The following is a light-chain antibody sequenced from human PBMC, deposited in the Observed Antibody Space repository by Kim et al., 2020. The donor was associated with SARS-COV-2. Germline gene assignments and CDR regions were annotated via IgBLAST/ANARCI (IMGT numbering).Light chain of an antibody. V-gene: IGKV4-1*01. CDR3: QEYYSTPYT. CDR2: CAS. J-gene: IGKJ2*01. Sequence: RATINCKSCQGLLSSSNSKNYLAWYQQKPGQPPILLILCASTRESGVHDRFSGSESGTDFTLTISSLQAEDVAVYYCQEYYSTPYTFGQGTKLEI. CDR1: QGLLSSSNSKNY.